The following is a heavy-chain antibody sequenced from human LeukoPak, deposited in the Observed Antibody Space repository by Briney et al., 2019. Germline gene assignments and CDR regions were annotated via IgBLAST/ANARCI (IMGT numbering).Heavy chain of an antibody. J-gene: IGHJ4*02. D-gene: IGHD3-22*01. Sequence: GASVKVSCKASGYAYTTYGISWVRQAPGQGLEWMGWINPNSGGTNYAQKFQGRVTMTRDTSISTAYMELSRLRSDDTAVYYCAREADSSGYDGVDYWGQGTLVTVSS. CDR2: INPNSGGT. CDR3: AREADSSGYDGVDY. CDR1: GYAYTTYG. V-gene: IGHV1-2*02.